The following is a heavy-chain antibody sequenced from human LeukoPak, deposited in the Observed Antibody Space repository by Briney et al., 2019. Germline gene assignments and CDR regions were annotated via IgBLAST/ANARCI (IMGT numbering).Heavy chain of an antibody. CDR3: AREMEGVDY. V-gene: IGHV4-39*07. CDR1: GGSISSSSYY. D-gene: IGHD1-1*01. J-gene: IGHJ4*02. CDR2: IYYSGST. Sequence: SETLSLTCTVSGGSISSSSYYWGWIRQPPGKGLEWIGCIYYSGSTYYNPSLKSRVTISVDTSKNQFSLKLSSVTAADTAVYYCAREMEGVDYWGQGTLVTVSS.